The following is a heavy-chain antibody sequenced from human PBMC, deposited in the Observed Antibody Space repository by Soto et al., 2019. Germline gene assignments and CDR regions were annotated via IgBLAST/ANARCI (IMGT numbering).Heavy chain of an antibody. CDR2: IHYSGST. J-gene: IGHJ1*01. CDR1: GGSISSGGYY. CDR3: ARSRGNGTYPHDFQP. Sequence: QVQLQESGPGLVKPSQTLSLTCTASGGSISSGGYYWSWMRQHPGKGLEWIGYIHYSGSTYYNPSLKSRVTISVDTSNNQFYQKLSSVPDADTAVYYCARSRGNGTYPHDFQPWGQGTLVTVSS. V-gene: IGHV4-31*03. D-gene: IGHD1-26*01.